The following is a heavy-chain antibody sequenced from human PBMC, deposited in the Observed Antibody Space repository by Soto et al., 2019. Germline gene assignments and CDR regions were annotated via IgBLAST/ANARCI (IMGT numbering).Heavy chain of an antibody. V-gene: IGHV1-69*13. D-gene: IGHD6-19*01. J-gene: IGHJ6*02. Sequence: SVKVSCKASGGTFSSYAISWVRQAPGQGLEWMGGIIPIFGTANYAQKFQGRVTITADESTSTAYMELSSLRSEDTAVYYCARVLGEKQWLAQGRFDPWGQGTTVTVSS. CDR1: GGTFSSYA. CDR3: ARVLGEKQWLAQGRFDP. CDR2: IIPIFGTA.